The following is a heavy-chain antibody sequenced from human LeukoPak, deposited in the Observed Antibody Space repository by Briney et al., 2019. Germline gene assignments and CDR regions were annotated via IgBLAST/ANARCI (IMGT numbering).Heavy chain of an antibody. CDR3: ARGRRTYSSSWYSNDY. CDR1: AGSFSGYC. CDR2: INLSGST. V-gene: IGHV4-34*01. J-gene: IGHJ4*02. D-gene: IGHD6-13*01. Sequence: KTSASLSLTCAVDAGSFSGYCCSWIRQPAGKWMEWIGEINLSGSTNYNPSLKSRVTISVYTSKNKFSLKLSSETAADTAVYYCARGRRTYSSSWYSNDYWGQGTLVTVSS.